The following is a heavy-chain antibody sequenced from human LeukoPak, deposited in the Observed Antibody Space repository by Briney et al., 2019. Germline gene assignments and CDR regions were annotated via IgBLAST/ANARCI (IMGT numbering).Heavy chain of an antibody. Sequence: SETLSLTCTVSGCSLSSYYWSWIRQPPGKGREWIGYIYYSGSTNYNPSLKSRVTISVDTSKNQYSLKLSSVTAADTAVYYCARGYYYDSSGYYNDNAFEIWGQGTMVTVSS. V-gene: IGHV4-59*01. D-gene: IGHD3-22*01. J-gene: IGHJ3*02. CDR2: IYYSGST. CDR3: ARGYYYDSSGYYNDNAFEI. CDR1: GCSLSSYY.